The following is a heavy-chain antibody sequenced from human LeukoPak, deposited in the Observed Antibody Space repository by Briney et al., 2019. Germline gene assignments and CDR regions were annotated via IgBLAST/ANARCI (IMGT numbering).Heavy chain of an antibody. CDR3: ARGNSGSYIFYFDY. V-gene: IGHV4-61*01. Sequence: SETLSLTCTVSGGSISSGSYYWSWIRQPPGKGLEWIGYIYYSGSTNYNPSLKSRVTISVDTSKNQFSLKLSSVTAADTAVYYCARGNSGSYIFYFDYWGQGTLVTVSS. CDR1: GGSISSGSYY. D-gene: IGHD1-26*01. J-gene: IGHJ4*02. CDR2: IYYSGST.